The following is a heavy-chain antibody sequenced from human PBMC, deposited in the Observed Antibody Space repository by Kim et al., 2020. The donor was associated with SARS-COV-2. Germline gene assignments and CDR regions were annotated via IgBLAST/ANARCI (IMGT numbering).Heavy chain of an antibody. CDR1: GGSVSSGSYY. J-gene: IGHJ4*02. Sequence: SETLSLTCTVSGGSVSSGSYYWSWIRQPPGKGLEWIGYIYYSGSTNYNPSLKSRVTISVDTSKNQFSLKLSSVTAADTAVYYCARGGAITIFWYLDYWGQGTLVTVSS. CDR3: ARGGAITIFWYLDY. V-gene: IGHV4-61*01. CDR2: IYYSGST. D-gene: IGHD3-9*01.